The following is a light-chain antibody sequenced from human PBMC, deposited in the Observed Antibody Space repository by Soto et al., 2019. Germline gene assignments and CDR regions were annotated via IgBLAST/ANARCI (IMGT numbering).Light chain of an antibody. J-gene: IGKJ1*01. V-gene: IGKV3-20*01. CDR2: GAS. Sequence: EIVLTQSPGTLSLSPGERATLSCRASQSVSSSYLAWYQQKPGQAPRLLIYGASSRATGIPDRFSGSGSGTDFTLTISRLEPEDFAVYYCQQYAGSRTFGQGTQVEIK. CDR1: QSVSSSY. CDR3: QQYAGSRT.